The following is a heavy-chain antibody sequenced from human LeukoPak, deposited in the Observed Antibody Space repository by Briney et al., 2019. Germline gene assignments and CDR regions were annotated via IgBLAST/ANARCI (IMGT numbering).Heavy chain of an antibody. CDR1: GXTFSSCG. V-gene: IGHV3-48*03. CDR3: ARDLCSGSRCSDY. Sequence: PGGTLRLSCAASGXTFSSCGMNWVRQAPGKGLEWVSYISSSGSTIYYADSVKGRFTISRDNAKNSLYLQMNSLRVEDTAVYYCARDLCSGSRCSDYWGQGTLVTVSS. J-gene: IGHJ4*02. CDR2: ISSSGSTI. D-gene: IGHD2-15*01.